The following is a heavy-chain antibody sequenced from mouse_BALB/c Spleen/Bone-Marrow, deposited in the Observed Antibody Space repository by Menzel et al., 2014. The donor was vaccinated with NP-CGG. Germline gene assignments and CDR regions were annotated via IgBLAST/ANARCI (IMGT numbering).Heavy chain of an antibody. CDR2: ILPGSGST. CDR3: ARNYGNYVWFAN. D-gene: IGHD2-1*01. Sequence: VQLQQSGAELMKPGASVKISCKATGYTFSRYWIEWVKQRPGHGLEWIEEILPGSGSTNYNEKFKGKATFTADTSSNTAYMQLSSLTSEDSAVYYCARNYGNYVWFANWGQGTLVTVSA. J-gene: IGHJ3*01. CDR1: GYTFSRYW. V-gene: IGHV1-9*01.